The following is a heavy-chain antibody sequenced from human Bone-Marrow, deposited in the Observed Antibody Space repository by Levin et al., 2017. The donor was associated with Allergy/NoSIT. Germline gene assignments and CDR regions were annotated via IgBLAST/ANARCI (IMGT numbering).Heavy chain of an antibody. CDR1: GFAFDDYA. Sequence: SLKISCVASGFAFDDYAMHWVRQAPGKGLEWVAGINWNSNSVDYADSVKGRFTISRDNAKNFLYLEMDSLRAEDTALYYCARAAFSYGYGRFDYWGQGSLVTVSS. J-gene: IGHJ4*02. CDR3: ARAAFSYGYGRFDY. V-gene: IGHV3-9*01. D-gene: IGHD5-18*01. CDR2: INWNSNSV.